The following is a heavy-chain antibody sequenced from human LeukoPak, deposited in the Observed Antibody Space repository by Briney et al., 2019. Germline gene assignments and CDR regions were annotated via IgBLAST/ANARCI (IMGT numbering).Heavy chain of an antibody. Sequence: SGGSLRLSCAASGFTVSSNYMSWVRQAPGKGLEWVSVIYSDSRTYYADSLKGRITISRDNSKNTLYLQMTSLRVEDTAVYYCAREGENLWGQGTLVTASS. J-gene: IGHJ4*02. CDR1: GFTVSSNY. D-gene: IGHD3-16*01. CDR3: AREGENL. CDR2: IYSDSRT. V-gene: IGHV3-53*01.